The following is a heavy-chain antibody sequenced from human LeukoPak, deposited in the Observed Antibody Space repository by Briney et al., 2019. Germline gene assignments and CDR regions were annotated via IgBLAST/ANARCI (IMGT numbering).Heavy chain of an antibody. CDR2: IKQDGSEK. CDR1: GFTFSSYW. V-gene: IGHV3-7*01. Sequence: PGGSLRLSCAASGFTFSSYWMSWVRQAPGKGLEWVANIKQDGSEKYYVDSVKGRFTISRDNAKNSLYLQMNSLRAEDTAVYYCARDGSRHGDYGAAIYYYYYYMDVWGKGTTVTISS. D-gene: IGHD4-17*01. J-gene: IGHJ6*03. CDR3: ARDGSRHGDYGAAIYYYYYYMDV.